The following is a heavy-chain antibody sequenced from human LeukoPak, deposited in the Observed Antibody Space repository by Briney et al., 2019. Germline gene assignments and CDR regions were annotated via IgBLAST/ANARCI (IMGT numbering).Heavy chain of an antibody. CDR3: ARGYVDSSGWSPNWFDP. Sequence: SLSLACTLPGGSISIGAYYWSWIRQHPGKCLEWIGFIYYSGSTYYNPSLKSRVTISVDTSKNQFSLKLSSVTPADTAGYYCARGYVDSSGWSPNWFDPWGQGNLVTVSS. CDR2: IYYSGST. V-gene: IGHV4-31*03. CDR1: GGSISIGAYY. J-gene: IGHJ5*02. D-gene: IGHD6-19*01.